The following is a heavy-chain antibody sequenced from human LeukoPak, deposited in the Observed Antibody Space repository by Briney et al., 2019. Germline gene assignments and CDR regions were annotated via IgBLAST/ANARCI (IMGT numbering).Heavy chain of an antibody. CDR3: ASGSQLDY. V-gene: IGHV1-2*02. J-gene: IGHJ4*02. CDR2: INPNSGGT. D-gene: IGHD5-24*01. CDR1: GYTFTAYH. Sequence: ASVKVSCKTSGYTFTAYHMHWVRQAPGQGLEWMGWINPNSGGTSYAQKFQGRVTMTRDTSISTSYMELNNLTPDDTAVYYCASGSQLDYWGQGTLVTVSS.